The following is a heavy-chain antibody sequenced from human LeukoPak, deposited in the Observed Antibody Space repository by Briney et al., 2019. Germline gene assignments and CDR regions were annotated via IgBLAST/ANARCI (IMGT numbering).Heavy chain of an antibody. J-gene: IGHJ4*02. D-gene: IGHD6-19*01. V-gene: IGHV4-34*01. CDR2: INHSGST. CDR1: GGSFSGYY. Sequence: SETLSLTCAVYGGSFSGYYWSWIRQPPGKGLEWIGEINHSGSTNYNPSLKSRVTISVDTSKNQFSLKLSSVTVADTAVYYCARRTHAPSSYSSGWYKGWSTWGYWGQGTLVTVSS. CDR3: ARRTHAPSSYSSGWYKGWSTWGY.